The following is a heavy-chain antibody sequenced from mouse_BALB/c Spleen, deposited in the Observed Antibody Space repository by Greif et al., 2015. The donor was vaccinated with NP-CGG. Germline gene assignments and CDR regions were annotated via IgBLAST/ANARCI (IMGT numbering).Heavy chain of an antibody. Sequence: EVQLVESGGGLVKPGGSLKLSCAASGFRGGRSALSWVRQTPEKRLEWVATISSGGSSTYSPASVQGRFTISRDNAKNTLYLQMSSLRSEDTAMYYCAGPSDFAYWGQGTLVTVSA. V-gene: IGHV5-9-3*01. CDR2: ISSGGSST. CDR3: AGPSDFAY. J-gene: IGHJ3*01. D-gene: IGHD2-10*02. CDR1: GFRGGRSA.